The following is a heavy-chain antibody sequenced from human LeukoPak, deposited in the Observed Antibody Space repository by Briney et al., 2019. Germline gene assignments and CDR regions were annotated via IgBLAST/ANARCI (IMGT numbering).Heavy chain of an antibody. CDR2: IYNGERT. D-gene: IGHD6-19*01. CDR3: ARFHSGPSGWYVLWYFDL. V-gene: IGHV4-4*09. CDR1: GGSVSSYY. J-gene: IGHJ2*01. Sequence: SETLSLTRTVSGGSVSSYYWSWIRQPPGKGLEWIGYIYNGERTKYNSSLESRVTISVDTSKNQFFLKLSSVTAADTAVYYCARFHSGPSGWYVLWYFDLWGRGTLVTVSS.